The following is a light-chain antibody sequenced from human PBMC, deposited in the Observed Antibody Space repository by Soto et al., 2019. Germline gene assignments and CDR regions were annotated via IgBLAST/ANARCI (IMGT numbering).Light chain of an antibody. J-gene: IGKJ4*01. V-gene: IGKV1-33*01. Sequence: DIQMTPSPSSLSASIVDRVTITCQASQNITNNLSWYQQKPGKAPKLLIYDASNLETGVPSRFSGSGSGTDFTFTISSLQPEDIATYYCQQYDNLPLTFGGGTKVDIK. CDR1: QNITNN. CDR2: DAS. CDR3: QQYDNLPLT.